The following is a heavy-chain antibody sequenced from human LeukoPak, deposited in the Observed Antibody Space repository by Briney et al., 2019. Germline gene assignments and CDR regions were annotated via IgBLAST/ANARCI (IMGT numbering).Heavy chain of an antibody. CDR1: DYTYTSYG. D-gene: IGHD1-1*01. V-gene: IGHV1-18*01. CDR2: ISGYNGNT. CDR3: ARDGTPGTTFRFDP. J-gene: IGHJ5*02. Sequence: GASVKVSCKASDYTYTSYGISWVRQAPGQGLEWMGWISGYNGNTNYAQKFQARATMTTDTSTTTAYMELRSLRSDDTAVYYCARDGTPGTTFRFDPWGQGTLVIVSS.